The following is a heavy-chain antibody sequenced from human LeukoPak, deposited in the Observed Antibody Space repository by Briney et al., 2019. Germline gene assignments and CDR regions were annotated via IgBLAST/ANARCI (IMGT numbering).Heavy chain of an antibody. CDR3: ARDPWFGEPGFDY. V-gene: IGHV3-30-3*01. CDR2: ISYDGSNK. D-gene: IGHD3-10*01. Sequence: PGGSLRLSCAASGFTFSSYAMHWVRQAPGKGLEWVAVISYDGSNKYYADSVKGRFTISRDNPKNTLYLQMNSLRAEDTAVYYCARDPWFGEPGFDYWGQGTLVTVSS. CDR1: GFTFSSYA. J-gene: IGHJ4*02.